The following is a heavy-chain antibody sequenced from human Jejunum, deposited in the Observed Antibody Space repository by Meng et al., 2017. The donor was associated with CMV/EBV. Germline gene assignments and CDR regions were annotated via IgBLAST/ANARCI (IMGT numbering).Heavy chain of an antibody. CDR3: ARDSPLDGYSLLDY. CDR1: GYTFTSYA. D-gene: IGHD5-24*01. CDR2: IDPNAGNP. Sequence: QVQLVQSGPRLEEAGGSVTLSCKASGYTFTSYAYNWVRQAPGQGPDWMGWIDPNAGNPTYDQGFTGRFVFSLDTSVSTAYLQINSLRADDTAVYYCARDSPLDGYSLLDYWGQGTLVTVSS. V-gene: IGHV7-4-1*02. J-gene: IGHJ4*02.